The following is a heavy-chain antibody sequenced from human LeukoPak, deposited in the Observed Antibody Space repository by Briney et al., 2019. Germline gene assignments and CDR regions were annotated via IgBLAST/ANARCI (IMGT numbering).Heavy chain of an antibody. V-gene: IGHV3-33*02. CDR1: VLTLCKYG. J-gene: IGHJ3*02. D-gene: IGHD5-12*01. CDR2: ICSDGRNT. Sequence: PGRRLRLSCVASVLTLCKYGMCRVSQGPGRGEEGGSDICSDGRNTCYADPAKGRFPPYRDKPTNTLYLQINSLRAEDTAVYYCAQEPNEIVATIWSVFDIWGQGTMVTVSS. CDR3: AQEPNEIVATIWSVFDI.